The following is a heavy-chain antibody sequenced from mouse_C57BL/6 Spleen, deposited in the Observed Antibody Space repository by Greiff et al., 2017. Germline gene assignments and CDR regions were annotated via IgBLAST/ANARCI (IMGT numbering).Heavy chain of an antibody. CDR1: GYTFTSYW. CDR3: ASYGSSLYYYAMDY. V-gene: IGHV1-7*01. D-gene: IGHD1-1*01. CDR2: INPSSGYT. Sequence: VQLQQSGAELAKPGASVKLSCKASGYTFTSYWMHWVKQRPGQGLEWIGYINPSSGYTKYNQKFKDKATLTADNSSSTAYMQLSSLTYEDSAVYYCASYGSSLYYYAMDYWGQGTSVTVAS. J-gene: IGHJ4*01.